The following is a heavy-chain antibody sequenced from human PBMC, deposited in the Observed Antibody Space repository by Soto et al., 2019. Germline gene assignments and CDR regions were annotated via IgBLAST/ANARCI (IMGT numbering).Heavy chain of an antibody. D-gene: IGHD2-2*01. J-gene: IGHJ6*02. CDR2: IDPSDSYT. CDR3: ARLDCSSTSCYYYYGMDV. Sequence: GESLKISCKGSGYSFTSYWISWVRQMPGKGLEWMGRIDPSDSYTNYSTSFQRHVTISADKSISTAYLQWSSLKASDTAMYYCARLDCSSTSCYYYYGMDVWGQGTTVTVSS. CDR1: GYSFTSYW. V-gene: IGHV5-10-1*01.